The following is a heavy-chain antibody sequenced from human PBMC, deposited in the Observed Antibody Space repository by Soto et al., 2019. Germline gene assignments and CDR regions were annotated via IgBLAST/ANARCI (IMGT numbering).Heavy chain of an antibody. Sequence: QVTLKESGPVLVKPTETLTLTCTVSGFSLSNARMGVSWIRQPPGKALEWLAHIFSNDEKSYSTSLKSRLTISKDPSKSQVVLTMTNMDPVATATYYCARNGYYDYVWGSYLNWGQGTLVTVSS. CDR3: ARNGYYDYVWGSYLN. V-gene: IGHV2-26*01. J-gene: IGHJ4*02. D-gene: IGHD3-16*02. CDR1: GFSLSNARMG. CDR2: IFSNDEK.